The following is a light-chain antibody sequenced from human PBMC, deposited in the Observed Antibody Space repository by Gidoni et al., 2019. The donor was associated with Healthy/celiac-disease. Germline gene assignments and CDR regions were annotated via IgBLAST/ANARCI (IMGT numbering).Light chain of an antibody. J-gene: IGKJ2*01. Sequence: DIVMTQSPLSLPVTPGEPASISCRSSQSLLHSNGYNYLDWYLQKPGQSPQLLIYLGSNRASGVPDRFSGSGPGTEFTRKISRVEAEDVGVYYCMQALQTPYTFGQGTKLEIK. CDR1: QSLLHSNGYNY. CDR3: MQALQTPYT. V-gene: IGKV2-28*01. CDR2: LGS.